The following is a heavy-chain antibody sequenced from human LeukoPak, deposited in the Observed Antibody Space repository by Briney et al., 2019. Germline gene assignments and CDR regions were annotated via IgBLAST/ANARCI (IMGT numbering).Heavy chain of an antibody. V-gene: IGHV4-34*01. J-gene: IGHJ4*02. CDR3: ARVPYSSPRGVDY. Sequence: TSETLSLTCAVYGGSFSGNYWSWFRQPPGKGLEWIGEINHSGSTNYNPSLKSRVTISVDTSKNQFSLKLSSVTAADTAVYYCARVPYSSPRGVDYWGQGTLVTVSS. CDR1: GGSFSGNY. D-gene: IGHD6-13*01. CDR2: INHSGST.